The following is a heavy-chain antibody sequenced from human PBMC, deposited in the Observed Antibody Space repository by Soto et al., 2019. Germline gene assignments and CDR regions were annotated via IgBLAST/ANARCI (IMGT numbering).Heavy chain of an antibody. Sequence: QVQLVQSGAEVKKPGASVKVSCKASGYTFTSYGISWVRQAPGQGLEWMGWISAYNGNTNYAQKLQGRVTMTTDTATITAYMELRSLRSDDTAIYYCARDLLAGTRYYYGMDVWGQGTTVTVSS. CDR3: ARDLLAGTRYYYGMDV. CDR2: ISAYNGNT. D-gene: IGHD6-13*01. V-gene: IGHV1-18*01. J-gene: IGHJ6*02. CDR1: GYTFTSYG.